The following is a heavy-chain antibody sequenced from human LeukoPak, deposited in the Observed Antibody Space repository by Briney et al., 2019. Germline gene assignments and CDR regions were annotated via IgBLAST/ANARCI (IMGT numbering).Heavy chain of an antibody. CDR2: ISHDERTK. V-gene: IGHV3-30*04. J-gene: IGHJ3*02. CDR3: ARDRPLSSAFDI. D-gene: IGHD2-2*01. CDR1: GFNFDNYA. Sequence: PGKSLTLSCVASGFNFDNYAMHWVRQPLGKGPEWVAVISHDERTKYYADSMKGRITISRDNSKNTVFLQMNNLRTQDTAVYYCARDRPLSSAFDIWGQGTMVTVPS.